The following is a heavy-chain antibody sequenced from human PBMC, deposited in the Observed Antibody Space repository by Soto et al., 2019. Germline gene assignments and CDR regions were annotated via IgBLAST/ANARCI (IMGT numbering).Heavy chain of an antibody. J-gene: IGHJ4*02. V-gene: IGHV5-10-1*01. Sequence: PGESLKISCKGSGYSFTSYWISWVRQMPGKGLEWMGRIDPSDSYTNYSPSFQGHVTISADKSISTAYLQWSGLKASDTAMYYCARHHDCSGGSCYYSPPPNWGQGTLVTVSS. CDR3: ARHHDCSGGSCYYSPPPN. CDR2: IDPSDSYT. D-gene: IGHD2-15*01. CDR1: GYSFTSYW.